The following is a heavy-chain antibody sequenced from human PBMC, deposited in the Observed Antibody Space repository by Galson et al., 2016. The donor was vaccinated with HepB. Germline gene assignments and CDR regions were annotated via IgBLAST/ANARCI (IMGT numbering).Heavy chain of an antibody. Sequence: ETLSLTCTVSGGSVTSGPYYWSWIRQPPGKGLEWVGYMYYSGSTNYNPSLKSRVTISIDTSKNQFSVKLRSVTAADTAVYFCARGTRPYSNYPPTLDFWGQGTLVTVSS. V-gene: IGHV4-61*01. CDR3: ARGTRPYSNYPPTLDF. D-gene: IGHD4-11*01. CDR1: GGSVTSGPYY. J-gene: IGHJ4*02. CDR2: MYYSGST.